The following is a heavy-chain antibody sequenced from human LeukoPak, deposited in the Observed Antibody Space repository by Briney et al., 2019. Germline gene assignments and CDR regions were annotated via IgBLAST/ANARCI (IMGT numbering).Heavy chain of an antibody. Sequence: PSETLSLTCTVPSDSISTYYWSWIRQPAGKGLEWIGRIYTSGSTNYNPSPKSRVTMSVDTSKNQFSLKPSSVTAADTAVYYCASTSDSGGYYYDYWGQGTLVTVSS. J-gene: IGHJ4*02. CDR1: SDSISTYY. CDR3: ASTSDSGGYYYDY. V-gene: IGHV4-4*07. D-gene: IGHD3-22*01. CDR2: IYTSGST.